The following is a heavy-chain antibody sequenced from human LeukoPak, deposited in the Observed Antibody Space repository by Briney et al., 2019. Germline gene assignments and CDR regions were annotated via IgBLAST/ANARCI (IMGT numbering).Heavy chain of an antibody. V-gene: IGHV6-1*01. Sequence: SQTLSLTCAISGDSVSNTIVAWNWVRQSPSGGLEWLGRTFYRSKWPYDYAESVKSRITISADTSNNQFSLHLTSVTSEDSAVYYCARVRVPYAFDIWGQGTMVTVSS. CDR2: TFYRSKWPY. CDR1: GDSVSNTIVA. J-gene: IGHJ3*02. CDR3: ARVRVPYAFDI. D-gene: IGHD1-1*01.